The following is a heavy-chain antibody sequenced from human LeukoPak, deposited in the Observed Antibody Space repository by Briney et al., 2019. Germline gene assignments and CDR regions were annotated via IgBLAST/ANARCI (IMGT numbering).Heavy chain of an antibody. CDR3: ARQESEMTTPANRYFDL. CDR2: IFPDDSDT. V-gene: IGHV5-51*01. Sequence: GESLKISCKGSGYNFAHDWIGWVRQMPGKGLEWMGIIFPDDSDTIYSPSFQGHVSISADKSINTAYLQWSDLKASDSAMYYCARQESEMTTPANRYFDLWGQGTLITVSS. D-gene: IGHD2-15*01. CDR1: GYNFAHDW. J-gene: IGHJ4*02.